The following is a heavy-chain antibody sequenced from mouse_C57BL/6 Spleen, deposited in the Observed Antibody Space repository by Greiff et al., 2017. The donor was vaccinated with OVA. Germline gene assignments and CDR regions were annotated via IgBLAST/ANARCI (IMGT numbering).Heavy chain of an antibody. CDR1: GYAFTNYL. CDR3: ARFLYDGYPGYFAY. V-gene: IGHV1-54*01. J-gene: IGHJ2*01. D-gene: IGHD2-3*01. CDR2: INPGSGGT. Sequence: QVQLKQSGAELVRPGTSVKVSCKASGYAFTNYLIEWVKQRPGQGLEWIGVINPGSGGTNYNEKFKGKATLTADKSSSTAYMQLSSLTSEDSAVYFCARFLYDGYPGYFAYWGQGTTLTVSS.